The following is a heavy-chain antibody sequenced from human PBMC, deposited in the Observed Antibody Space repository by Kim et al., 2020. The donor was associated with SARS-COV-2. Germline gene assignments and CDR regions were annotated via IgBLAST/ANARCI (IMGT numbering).Heavy chain of an antibody. D-gene: IGHD3-10*01. Sequence: SVKGRFTISRDNSKNTLYLQMNSLRAEDTAVYYCARDQDTYYYGSGRLDIWGQGTMVTVSS. J-gene: IGHJ3*02. V-gene: IGHV3-30*01. CDR3: ARDQDTYYYGSGRLDI.